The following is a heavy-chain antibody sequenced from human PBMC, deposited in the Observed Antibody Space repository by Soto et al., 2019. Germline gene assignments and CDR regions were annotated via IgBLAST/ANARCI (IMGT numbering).Heavy chain of an antibody. CDR1: GGSFSPNY. Sequence: SETLSLTCTVSGGSFSPNYWSWIRQPPGKGLECIGYIYYSGSTNYNPSLKSRVTISVDTSKNQFSLKLSSVTAADTAVYYCARVSSSWGLVNYFDYWGQGTLVTVSS. CDR2: IYYSGST. V-gene: IGHV4-59*01. CDR3: ARVSSSWGLVNYFDY. D-gene: IGHD6-13*01. J-gene: IGHJ4*02.